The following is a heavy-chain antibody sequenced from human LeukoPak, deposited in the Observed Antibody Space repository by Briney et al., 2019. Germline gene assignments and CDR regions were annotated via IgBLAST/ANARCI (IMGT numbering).Heavy chain of an antibody. J-gene: IGHJ4*02. Sequence: GSLRLSCAASGITFSGSGMSWVRQPPGKGLEWIGNIYYTGSTYYNPSLKSRVTMSVDTSNNQFSLKLSSVTAADTAVYYCAREPRDGYNRLDYWGQGTLVTVSS. CDR2: IYYTGST. D-gene: IGHD5-24*01. CDR3: AREPRDGYNRLDY. V-gene: IGHV4-59*12. CDR1: GITFSGSG.